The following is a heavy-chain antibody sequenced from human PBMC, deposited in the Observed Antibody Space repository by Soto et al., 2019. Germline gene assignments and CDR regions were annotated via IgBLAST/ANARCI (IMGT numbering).Heavy chain of an antibody. CDR3: AKDRSYYVSGSDYNLVGYFDY. J-gene: IGHJ4*02. CDR1: GFTFSSYG. CDR2: ISYDGSNK. D-gene: IGHD3-10*01. Sequence: QVQLVESGGGVVQPGRSLRLSCAASGFTFSSYGMHWVRQAPGKGLEWVAVISYDGSNKYYADSVKGRFTISRDNSKNKLYLQMNRLRVEDTAVYYCAKDRSYYVSGSDYNLVGYFDYWGQGTLVTVFS. V-gene: IGHV3-30*18.